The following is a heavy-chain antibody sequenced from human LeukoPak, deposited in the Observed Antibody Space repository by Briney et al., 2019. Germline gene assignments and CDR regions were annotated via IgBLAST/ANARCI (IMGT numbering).Heavy chain of an antibody. J-gene: IGHJ3*02. CDR1: GYTFTSYA. CDR3: ARGKWPYAFDI. V-gene: IGHV1-3*01. CDR2: INAGNGNT. D-gene: IGHD5-12*01. Sequence: GGSLRLSCAASGYTFTSYAMHWVRQAPGQRLEWMGWINAGNGNTKYSQKFQGRVTITRDTSASTAYMELSSLRSEDTAVYYCARGKWPYAFDIWGQGTMVTVSS.